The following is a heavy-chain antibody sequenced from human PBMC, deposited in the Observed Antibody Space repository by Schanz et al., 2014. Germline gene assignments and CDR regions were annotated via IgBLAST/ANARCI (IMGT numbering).Heavy chain of an antibody. CDR2: ISHSGGSK. D-gene: IGHD2-15*01. CDR3: AKGMGYCSGGTCYDYYYYGLDV. V-gene: IGHV3-23*04. Sequence: EQLVESGGGLVQPGGSLRLSCAASGFTFNSYAMTWVRQAPGKGLEWVSSISHSGGSKYYADSVKGRFTISRDNSENTLYLQMNSLSADDTAVFYCAKGMGYCSGGTCYDYYYYGLDVWGQGTTVTVSS. J-gene: IGHJ6*02. CDR1: GFTFNSYA.